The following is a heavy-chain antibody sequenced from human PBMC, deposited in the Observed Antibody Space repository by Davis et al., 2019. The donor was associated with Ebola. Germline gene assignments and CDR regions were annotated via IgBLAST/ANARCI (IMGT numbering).Heavy chain of an antibody. CDR1: GFTFSSYG. Sequence: PGGSLRLSCAASGFTFSSYGMHWVRQAPGKGLEWVAVIWYDGSNKYYADSVKGRFTISRDNSKNTLYLQMNSLRAEDTAVYYCARDEYYDFWSGYYPSPRFDYWGQGTLVTVSS. CDR3: ARDEYYDFWSGYYPSPRFDY. J-gene: IGHJ4*02. CDR2: IWYDGSNK. V-gene: IGHV3-33*01. D-gene: IGHD3-3*01.